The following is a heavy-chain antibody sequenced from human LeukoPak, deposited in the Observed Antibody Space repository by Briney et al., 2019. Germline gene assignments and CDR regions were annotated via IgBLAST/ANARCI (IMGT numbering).Heavy chain of an antibody. Sequence: ASVKVSCKASGYTFTAYYMHWVRQAPGQGLEWMGWINPNSGGTNYAQKFQGRVTMTRDTSISTAYMELGRLRSDDTAVYYCARELNQWFGELLPTDYWGQGTLVTVSS. D-gene: IGHD3-10*01. V-gene: IGHV1-2*02. CDR3: ARELNQWFGELLPTDY. J-gene: IGHJ4*02. CDR1: GYTFTAYY. CDR2: INPNSGGT.